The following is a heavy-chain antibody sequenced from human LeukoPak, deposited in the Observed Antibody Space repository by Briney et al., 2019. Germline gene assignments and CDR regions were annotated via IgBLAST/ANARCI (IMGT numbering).Heavy chain of an antibody. J-gene: IGHJ4*02. CDR1: GGSISSSSYY. V-gene: IGHV4-39*01. Sequence: TSSETLSLTCTVSGGSISSSSYYWGWIRQPPGKGLEWIGSIYYSGSTYYNPSLKSRVTISVDTSKTQSSLKLSSVTAADTAVYYCASQPYCSGGSCYWGYFDYWGQGTLVTVSS. CDR2: IYYSGST. CDR3: ASQPYCSGGSCYWGYFDY. D-gene: IGHD2-15*01.